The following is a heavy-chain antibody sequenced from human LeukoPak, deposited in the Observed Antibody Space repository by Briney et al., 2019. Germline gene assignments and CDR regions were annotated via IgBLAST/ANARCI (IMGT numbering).Heavy chain of an antibody. V-gene: IGHV3-30*18. D-gene: IGHD5-18*01. CDR3: AKDADTATIIYWYFDL. Sequence: GGSLRLSCTASGFTLSSFGMHWVRQAPGKGLEWVAVISDDESNRYYADSVKGRFTISRDNSENTLYLQMNSLRAEDTAVYYCAKDADTATIIYWYFDLWGRGTLVTVSS. J-gene: IGHJ2*01. CDR1: GFTLSSFG. CDR2: ISDDESNR.